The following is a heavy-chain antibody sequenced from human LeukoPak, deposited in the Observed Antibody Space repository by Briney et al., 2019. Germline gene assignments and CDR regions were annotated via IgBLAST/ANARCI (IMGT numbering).Heavy chain of an antibody. CDR2: IYYRGST. CDR3: APSYSSSSWFDP. V-gene: IGHV4-59*01. Sequence: PSETLSLTCTVSGGSINGYYWSWIRQPPEKGLEWIGYIYYRGSTNYNPSLKSRVTMSVDTSRNQFSLKLSSMTAADTAVYYCAPSYSSSSWFDPWGQGTLVTVSS. CDR1: GGSINGYY. J-gene: IGHJ5*02. D-gene: IGHD6-6*01.